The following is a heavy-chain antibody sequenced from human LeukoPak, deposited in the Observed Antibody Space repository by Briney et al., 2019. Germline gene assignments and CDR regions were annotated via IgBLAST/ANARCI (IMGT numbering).Heavy chain of an antibody. CDR1: GFTFSSFW. V-gene: IGHV3-74*01. D-gene: IGHD1-26*01. J-gene: IGHJ4*02. Sequence: PGGSLRLSCAASGFTFSSFWIHWVRQVPGKGLVWVSRINSYGFSTSYADSVKGRFTISRDNAKNTLYLQMNSLRAEDTAVYYCARGTSGGYFDYWGQGTLVTVSS. CDR2: INSYGFST. CDR3: ARGTSGGYFDY.